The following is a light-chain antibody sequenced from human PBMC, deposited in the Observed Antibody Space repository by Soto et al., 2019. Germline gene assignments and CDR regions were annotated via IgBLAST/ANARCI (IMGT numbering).Light chain of an antibody. CDR1: STDVGGFNY. CDR3: SSYTSSSTDV. J-gene: IGLJ1*01. Sequence: QSVLTQPASVSGSPGQSIAISCTGTSTDVGGFNYVSWYQQHPGKAPKLMIYDVSYRPSGVSDRFSGSKSGSTASLTISGLQAEDEADYYCSSYTSSSTDVFGTGTKLTVL. V-gene: IGLV2-14*01. CDR2: DVS.